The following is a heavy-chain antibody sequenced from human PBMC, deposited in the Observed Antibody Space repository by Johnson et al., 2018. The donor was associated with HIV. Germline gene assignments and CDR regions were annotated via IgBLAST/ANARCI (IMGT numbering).Heavy chain of an antibody. V-gene: IGHV3-20*04. CDR2: INWNGDVT. J-gene: IGHJ3*02. D-gene: IGHD3-10*01. CDR1: GFTFDDYG. Sequence: VQLVESGGGVVRPGGSLRLSCAAYGFTFDDYGMSWVRQAPGKGLEWVSGINWNGDVTGYADSVKGRFTIYRDNAKNSLYLQTNSLRAEDTAVYYCALEAVRSTDAFDIWGQGTMVIVSS. CDR3: ALEAVRSTDAFDI.